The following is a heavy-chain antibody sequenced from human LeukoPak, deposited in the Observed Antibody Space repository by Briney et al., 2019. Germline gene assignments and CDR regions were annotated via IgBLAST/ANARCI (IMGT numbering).Heavy chain of an antibody. CDR2: FDPEDGER. J-gene: IGHJ4*02. V-gene: IGHV1-24*01. D-gene: IGHD2-21*02. Sequence: GASVKVSCKISGYTLADLSMHWVRQAPGKGLEWLGRFDPEDGERIYARNFQGRFTMTEDTSADTAYMELYSLRSEDTAVYYCATGPIDMTVDYLHYWGKGNLVTVSS. CDR3: ATGPIDMTVDYLHY. CDR1: GYTLADLS.